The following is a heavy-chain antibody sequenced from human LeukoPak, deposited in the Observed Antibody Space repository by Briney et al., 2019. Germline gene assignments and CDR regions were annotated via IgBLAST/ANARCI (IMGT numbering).Heavy chain of an antibody. CDR1: GFTFSSYS. D-gene: IGHD6-19*01. Sequence: PGGALRLSCAASGFTFSSYSMNWVRQAPGKGLEWVSPISSSSSYIYYADSVKGRFTISRDSAKNSLYLQMNSLRAEDTAVYYCARDPVGVRYSSGPGAKFDYWGQGTLVTVSS. CDR2: ISSSSSYI. CDR3: ARDPVGVRYSSGPGAKFDY. J-gene: IGHJ4*02. V-gene: IGHV3-21*01.